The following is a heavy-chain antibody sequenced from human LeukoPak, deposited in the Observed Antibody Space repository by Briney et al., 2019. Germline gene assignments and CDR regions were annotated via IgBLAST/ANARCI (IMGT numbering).Heavy chain of an antibody. J-gene: IGHJ4*02. V-gene: IGHV1-2*02. CDR1: GYTFTGYY. CDR2: INPNSGGT. D-gene: IGHD3-22*01. CDR3: ARDSPYYYDSSGYYSFDY. Sequence: ASVKVSCKASGYTFTGYYMHWVRQAPGQGLEWMGWINPNSGGTNYAQKFQGRVTMTRDTSISTAYMELSRLRSDDTAVYYCARDSPYYYDSSGYYSFDYWGQGTLVTVSS.